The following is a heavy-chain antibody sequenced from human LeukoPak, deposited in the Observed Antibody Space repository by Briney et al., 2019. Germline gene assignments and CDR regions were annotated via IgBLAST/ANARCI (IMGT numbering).Heavy chain of an antibody. J-gene: IGHJ4*02. Sequence: GGSLRLSCAASGFTFSSYEMNWVRQAPGKGLEWVSYISSSGSTIYYADSVKGRFTISRDNAKNSLYLQMNSLRAEDTAVYYCARGPMVRGVIDYWGQGTLVTVSS. CDR1: GFTFSSYE. V-gene: IGHV3-48*03. CDR2: ISSSGSTI. CDR3: ARGPMVRGVIDY. D-gene: IGHD3-10*01.